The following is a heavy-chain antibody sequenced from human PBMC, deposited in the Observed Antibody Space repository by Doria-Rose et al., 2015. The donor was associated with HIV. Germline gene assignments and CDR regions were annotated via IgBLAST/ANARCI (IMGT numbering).Heavy chain of an antibody. CDR3: ARARNYGFPHFFDF. V-gene: IGHV4-30-4*01. CDR2: ISSSGTT. D-gene: IGHD3-10*01. Sequence: QVQLQESGPGLVWPSQTLSLTCTVSGDSISSGDSFWSWIRQPPGKGPEWIGYISSSGTTYYYPSLRGRLTISLDASKNQFSLNLNSVTAADTAVYYCARARNYGFPHFFDFWGQGTLATVPS. J-gene: IGHJ4*02. CDR1: GDSISSGDSF.